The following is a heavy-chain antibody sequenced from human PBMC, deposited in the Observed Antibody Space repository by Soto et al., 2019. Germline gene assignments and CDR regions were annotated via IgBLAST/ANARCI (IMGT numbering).Heavy chain of an antibody. CDR2: IYHSGRT. V-gene: IGHV4-30-2*01. Sequence: QLQLQESGSGLVKPSQTLSLTCAVSGGSISNGAYSWSWIRQPPGKGLEWMGNIYHSGRTYYNPSLKRRITISLDRSKTQFSLKLGSVTAADTAVYYCAAEIVVVTAWGQGTLVTVSS. D-gene: IGHD2-21*02. CDR1: GGSISNGAYS. CDR3: AAEIVVVTA. J-gene: IGHJ5*02.